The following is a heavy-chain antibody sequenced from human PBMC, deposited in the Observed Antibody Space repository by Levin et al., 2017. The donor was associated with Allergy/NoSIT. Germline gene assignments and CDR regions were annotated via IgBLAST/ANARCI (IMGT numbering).Heavy chain of an antibody. V-gene: IGHV4-4*02. D-gene: IGHD5-24*01. Sequence: SETLSLTCVVSSDAITTNNHWWSWVRQPPGKGLEWIGEIHHSGSTNYNASLKSRVTMSVDTSKNQFSLNLSSVTAADTAVFFCAGGYNYRWVYWGQGTLVTVSS. CDR2: IHHSGST. J-gene: IGHJ4*02. CDR1: SDAITTNNHW. CDR3: AGGYNYRWVY.